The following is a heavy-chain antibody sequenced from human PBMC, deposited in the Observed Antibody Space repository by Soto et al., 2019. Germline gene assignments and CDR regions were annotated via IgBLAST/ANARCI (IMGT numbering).Heavy chain of an antibody. V-gene: IGHV1-24*01. CDR2: FDPEDGET. D-gene: IGHD6-6*01. CDR3: ATWRSSYYYYGMDV. CDR1: GYTLTELS. Sequence: ASVKVSCKVSGYTLTELSMHWVRQAPGKGLEWMGGFDPEDGETIYAQKFQGRVTMTEDTSTDTAYMELSSLRSEDTAVYYCATWRSSYYYYGMDVWGQGTTVTVSS. J-gene: IGHJ6*02.